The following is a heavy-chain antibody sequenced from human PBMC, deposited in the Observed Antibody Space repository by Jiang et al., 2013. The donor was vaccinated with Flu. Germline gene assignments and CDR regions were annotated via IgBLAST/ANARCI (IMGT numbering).Heavy chain of an antibody. D-gene: IGHD6-6*01. CDR1: GYIFTSYG. J-gene: IGHJ4*02. Sequence: SGAEVKKPGTSVKVSCKASGYIFTSYGISWVRQAPGQGLEWMGWISAYNDNTYFAQSLQGRVTMTTDPSTSTAYMELWSLRSDDTAVYYCARDFATKEQVFLFVDYWGQGTLVTVSS. CDR2: ISAYNDNT. V-gene: IGHV1-18*01. CDR3: ARDFATKEQVFLFVDY.